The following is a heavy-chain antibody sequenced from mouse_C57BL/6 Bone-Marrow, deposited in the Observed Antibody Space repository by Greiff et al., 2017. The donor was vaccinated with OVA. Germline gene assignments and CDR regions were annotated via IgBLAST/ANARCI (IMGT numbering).Heavy chain of an antibody. J-gene: IGHJ2*01. CDR1: GYTFTSYW. D-gene: IGHD1-1*01. CDR3: ARGGTTVVASDD. Sequence: QVQLQQPGAELVKPGASVKLSCKASGYTFTSYWMHWVKQRPGQGLEWIGMIHPTSGSTNYNEKFKSKATLTVDKSSSTAYMQLSSLTSEDSAVYDCARGGTTVVASDDWGQGTTLTVSS. CDR2: IHPTSGST. V-gene: IGHV1-64*01.